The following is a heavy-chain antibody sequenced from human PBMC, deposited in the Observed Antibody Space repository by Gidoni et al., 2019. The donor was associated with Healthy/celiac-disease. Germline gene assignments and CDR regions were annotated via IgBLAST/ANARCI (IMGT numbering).Heavy chain of an antibody. CDR1: GFTLDDYA. CDR3: AKDTYSNYVDDGYFDY. J-gene: IGHJ4*02. Sequence: EVQLVESGGGLVQPGRSLRLSCAASGFTLDDYAMHWVRQAPGKGLEWVSGISWNSGSIGYADSVKGRFTISRDNAKNSLYLQMNSLRAEDTALYYCAKDTYSNYVDDGYFDYWGQGTLVTVSS. V-gene: IGHV3-9*01. CDR2: ISWNSGSI. D-gene: IGHD4-4*01.